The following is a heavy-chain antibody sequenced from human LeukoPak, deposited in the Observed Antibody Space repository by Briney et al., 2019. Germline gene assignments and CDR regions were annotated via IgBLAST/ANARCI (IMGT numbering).Heavy chain of an antibody. CDR1: GFTFSSYS. D-gene: IGHD5-18*01. J-gene: IGHJ4*02. CDR2: IISSSSYI. V-gene: IGHV3-21*01. CDR3: ASFSYGQLFDY. Sequence: GGSLRLSCAASGFTFSSYSMNWVRQPPGKVLEWVSSIISSSSYIYYADSGKGRFTISRDNAKNSLYLQMNSLRAEDTAVYYCASFSYGQLFDYWGQGTLVTVSA.